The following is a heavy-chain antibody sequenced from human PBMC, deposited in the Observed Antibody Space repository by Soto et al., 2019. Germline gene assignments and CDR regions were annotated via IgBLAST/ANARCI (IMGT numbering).Heavy chain of an antibody. CDR2: INHSGST. CDR3: ARVGERYYYGSGSRTRMKNWFDP. CDR1: GGSITTPY. D-gene: IGHD3-10*01. V-gene: IGHV4-34*01. Sequence: PSETLSLTCTVSGGSITTPYWNWSWIRKPPGKGLEWIGEINHSGSTNYNPSLKSRVTISVDTSKNQFSLKLSSVTAADTAVYYCARVGERYYYGSGSRTRMKNWFDPWGQGTLVTVSS. J-gene: IGHJ5*02.